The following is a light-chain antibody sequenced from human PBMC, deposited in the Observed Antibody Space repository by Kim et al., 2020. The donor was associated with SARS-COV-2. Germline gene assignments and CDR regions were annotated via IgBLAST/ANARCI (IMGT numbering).Light chain of an antibody. V-gene: IGLV2-23*01. CDR1: SGDVGSYNL. Sequence: GQSITISCTGTSGDVGSYNLISWYQQHPGKAPKLMIYEGSKRPSGVSNRFSGSKSGNTASLTISGLQAEDEADYYCCSYAGSSTYVFGTGTKVTVL. J-gene: IGLJ1*01. CDR2: EGS. CDR3: CSYAGSSTYV.